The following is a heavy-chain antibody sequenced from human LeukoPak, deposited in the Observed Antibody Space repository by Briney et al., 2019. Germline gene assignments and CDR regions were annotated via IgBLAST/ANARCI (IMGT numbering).Heavy chain of an antibody. V-gene: IGHV3-74*01. CDR3: ARQPYYDSSGYYLD. J-gene: IGHJ4*02. CDR1: GFPFSSYW. Sequence: GGSLRLSCAASGFPFSSYWMHWVRQAPGKGLVWVSRINSDGSSTSYADSVKGRFTISRDNAKNTLYLQMNSLRAEDTAVYYCARQPYYDSSGYYLDWGQGTLVTVSS. D-gene: IGHD3-22*01. CDR2: INSDGSST.